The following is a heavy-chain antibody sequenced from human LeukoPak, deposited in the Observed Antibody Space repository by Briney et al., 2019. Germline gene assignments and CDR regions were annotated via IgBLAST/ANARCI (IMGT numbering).Heavy chain of an antibody. CDR2: TYYRSKWYN. J-gene: IGHJ4*02. CDR3: ARDMGVFSKWSKYDY. V-gene: IGHV6-1*01. D-gene: IGHD2-15*01. Sequence: SQTLSLTCAISGDSVSTNSPAWNWIRQSPSRGLESLVRTYYRSKWYNDYAVSVKSRIDINPDTSKNQFSLHLNSVTPEDTAVYYCARDMGVFSKWSKYDYWGQGTLVTVSS. CDR1: GDSVSTNSPA.